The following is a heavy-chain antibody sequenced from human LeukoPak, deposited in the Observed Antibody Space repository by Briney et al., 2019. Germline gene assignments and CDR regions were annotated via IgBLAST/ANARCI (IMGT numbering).Heavy chain of an antibody. Sequence: GESLKISCKGSGYSFTTYWIGWVRQMPGKGLEWMGIIYPGNSDIKYSPSFQGQVTISADKSITTAYLQWSSLKASDTAIYYCAKFGVRGVIMSWWFEPWGQGTLVTVSS. J-gene: IGHJ5*02. CDR2: IYPGNSDI. CDR3: AKFGVRGVIMSWWFEP. D-gene: IGHD3-10*01. V-gene: IGHV5-51*01. CDR1: GYSFTTYW.